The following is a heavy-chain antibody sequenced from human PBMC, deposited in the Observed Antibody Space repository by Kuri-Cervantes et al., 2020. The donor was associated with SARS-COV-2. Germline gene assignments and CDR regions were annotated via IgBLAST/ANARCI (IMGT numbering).Heavy chain of an antibody. J-gene: IGHJ6*02. V-gene: IGHV3-23*01. Sequence: GESLKISCAASGFTFSSYAMSWVRRAPGKGLEWVSAISGSGGSTYYADSVKGRFTISRDNSKNTLYLQMNSLRAEDTAVYYCAKDPEGYYYDSSGYYHYYYYGMDVWGQGTTVTVSS. D-gene: IGHD3-22*01. CDR1: GFTFSSYA. CDR2: ISGSGGST. CDR3: AKDPEGYYYDSSGYYHYYYYGMDV.